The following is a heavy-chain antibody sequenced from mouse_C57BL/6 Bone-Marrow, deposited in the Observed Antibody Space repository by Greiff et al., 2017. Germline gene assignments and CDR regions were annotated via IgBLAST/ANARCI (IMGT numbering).Heavy chain of an antibody. Sequence: VQLQQSGAELARPGASVKLSCKASGYTFTSYGISWVKQRTGQGLEWIGEIYPRSGNTYYNEKVKGKATLTADKSSNTAYIELRSLTSEDSAVYFCARHSNYGVDYWGQGTSVTVSS. CDR1: GYTFTSYG. V-gene: IGHV1-81*01. CDR2: IYPRSGNT. J-gene: IGHJ4*01. CDR3: ARHSNYGVDY. D-gene: IGHD2-5*01.